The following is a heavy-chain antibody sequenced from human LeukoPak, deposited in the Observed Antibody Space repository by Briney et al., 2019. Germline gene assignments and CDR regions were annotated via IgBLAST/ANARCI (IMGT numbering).Heavy chain of an antibody. V-gene: IGHV3-43*02. CDR3: AKAIEPRAAARPYGMDV. CDR1: VFTLDDFA. J-gene: IGHJ6*02. Sequence: GGSLRLSCAASVFTLDDFAMHWVRQGPGKGLEWVSLISGDGNRIHYADSVKGRFTISRDNSKNSLYLQMNSLRTEDTALYYCAKAIEPRAAARPYGMDVWGQGTTVTVSS. D-gene: IGHD6-13*01. CDR2: ISGDGNRI.